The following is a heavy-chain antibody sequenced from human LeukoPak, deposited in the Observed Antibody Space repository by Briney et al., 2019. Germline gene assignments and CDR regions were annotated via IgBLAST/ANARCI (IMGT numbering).Heavy chain of an antibody. Sequence: SETLSLTCTVSGGSISSYSYYWGWIRQPPGKGLEWIGSIYYSGSTYYNPSLKSRVTISVDTSKNQFSLKLSSVTAADTAVYYCARTQPADQPFDYWGQGTLVTVSS. J-gene: IGHJ4*02. CDR3: ARTQPADQPFDY. CDR1: GGSISSYSYY. V-gene: IGHV4-39*01. CDR2: IYYSGST. D-gene: IGHD1-14*01.